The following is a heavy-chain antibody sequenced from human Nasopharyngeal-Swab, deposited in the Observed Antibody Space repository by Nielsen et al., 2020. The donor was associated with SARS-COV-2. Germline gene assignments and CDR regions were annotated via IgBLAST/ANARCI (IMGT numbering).Heavy chain of an antibody. V-gene: IGHV3-48*04. J-gene: IGHJ1*01. CDR3: TRGRIAVAGFEYFQY. Sequence: GGSLRLSCAASGFTFNNYNFNWVRQAPGKGLEWVAYISSGSTTVYYADSVQGRFTVSRDNAKNSVHLQMDSLRADDTAVYYCTRGRIAVAGFEYFQYWGQGTLVTVSS. D-gene: IGHD6-19*01. CDR1: GFTFNNYN. CDR2: ISSGSTTV.